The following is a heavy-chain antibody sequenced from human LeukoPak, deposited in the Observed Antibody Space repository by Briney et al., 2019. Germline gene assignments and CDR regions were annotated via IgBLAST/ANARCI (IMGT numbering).Heavy chain of an antibody. CDR2: ITGSGGNT. J-gene: IGHJ4*02. CDR3: AKGRDGSGSYYNSLDY. V-gene: IGHV3-23*01. Sequence: PGGSLRLSCAASGFIFSSYSMSWVRQAPGKGLEWVSVITGSGGNTYYADSVKGRFTISKDNSKNTVYLQMSSLRVDDTAVYYCAKGRDGSGSYYNSLDYWGQGTLVTVSS. D-gene: IGHD3-10*01. CDR1: GFIFSSYS.